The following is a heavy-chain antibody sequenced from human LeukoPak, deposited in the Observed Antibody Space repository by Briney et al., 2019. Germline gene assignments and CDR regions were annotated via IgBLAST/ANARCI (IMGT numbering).Heavy chain of an antibody. J-gene: IGHJ4*02. CDR1: GGTFSSYA. CDR3: ARVSRQWLVPDY. D-gene: IGHD6-19*01. V-gene: IGHV1-69*01. CDR2: IIPIFGTA. Sequence: ASVKVSCKASGGTFSSYAISWVRQAPGQGLEWMGGIIPIFGTANYAQKFQGRVTITADESTSTAYMELSSLRSEDTAVYYCARVSRQWLVPDYWGQGTLVTVS.